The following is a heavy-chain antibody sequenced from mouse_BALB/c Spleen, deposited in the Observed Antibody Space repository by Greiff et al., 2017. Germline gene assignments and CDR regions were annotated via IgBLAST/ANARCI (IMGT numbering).Heavy chain of an antibody. Sequence: EVKLLESGPGLVKPSQSLSLTCSVTGYSITSGYYWNWIRQFPGNKLEWMGYISYDGSNNYNPSLKNRISITRDTSKNQFFLKLNSVTTEDTATYYCAREGYDGFYWGQGTTLTVSS. CDR3: AREGYDGFY. CDR2: ISYDGSN. D-gene: IGHD2-3*01. J-gene: IGHJ2*01. V-gene: IGHV3-6*02. CDR1: GYSITSGYY.